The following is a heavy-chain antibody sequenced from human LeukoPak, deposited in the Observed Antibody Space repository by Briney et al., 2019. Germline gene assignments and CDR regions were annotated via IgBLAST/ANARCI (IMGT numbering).Heavy chain of an antibody. V-gene: IGHV4-34*01. D-gene: IGHD3-9*01. J-gene: IGHJ4*02. Sequence: SETLSLTCAVYGGSFSGYYWSWIRQPPGKGLEWIGEINHSGSTNYNPSLKSRVTISVDTSKNQFSLKLSSVTAADTAVYYCARGTGYYISYFDYWGQGTLVTVS. CDR1: GGSFSGYY. CDR2: INHSGST. CDR3: ARGTGYYISYFDY.